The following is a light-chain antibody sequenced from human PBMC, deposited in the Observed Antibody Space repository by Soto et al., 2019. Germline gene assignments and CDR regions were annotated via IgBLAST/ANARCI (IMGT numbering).Light chain of an antibody. Sequence: DIQMTQSPSSLSASVGDRVTITCRASQYINTYLNWYQQKPGNAPKLLIYAASSLQSGVPSRFSGSGSGTDFTLTISSLQPEDFATYYCQQSYSAPLTFGGGTKVEIK. CDR2: AAS. CDR3: QQSYSAPLT. J-gene: IGKJ4*01. CDR1: QYINTY. V-gene: IGKV1-39*01.